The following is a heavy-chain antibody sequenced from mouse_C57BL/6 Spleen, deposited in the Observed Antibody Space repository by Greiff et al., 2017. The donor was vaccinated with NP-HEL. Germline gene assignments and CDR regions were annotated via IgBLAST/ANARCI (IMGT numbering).Heavy chain of an antibody. Sequence: VQLQQSGAELVKPGASVKLSCTASGFNIKDYYMHWVKQRTEQGLEWIGRIDPEDGETKYAPKFQGKATITADPVSNTAYLQLSSLTTEGTAGYYRASRDGGYFDVWGTGTTVTVSS. V-gene: IGHV14-2*01. CDR2: IDPEDGET. CDR3: ASRDGGYFDV. J-gene: IGHJ1*03. CDR1: GFNIKDYY. D-gene: IGHD3-3*01.